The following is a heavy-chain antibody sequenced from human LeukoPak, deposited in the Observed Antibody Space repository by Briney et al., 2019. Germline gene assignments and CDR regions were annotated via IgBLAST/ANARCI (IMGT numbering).Heavy chain of an antibody. CDR2: IYYSGST. V-gene: IGHV4-39*01. J-gene: IGHJ4*02. CDR1: GGSISSSSCY. Sequence: SETLSLTCTVSGGSISSSSCYWGWIRQPPGKGLEWIGSIYYSGSTYYNPSLKSRVTISVDTSKNQFSLKLSSVTAADTAVYYCARHDYRGYSGSYYAWGQGTLVTVSS. CDR3: ARHDYRGYSGSYYA. D-gene: IGHD1-26*01.